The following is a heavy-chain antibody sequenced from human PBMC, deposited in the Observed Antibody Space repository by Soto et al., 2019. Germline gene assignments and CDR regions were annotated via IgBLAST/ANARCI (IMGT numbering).Heavy chain of an antibody. J-gene: IGHJ6*02. CDR2: ISYDGSNK. Sequence: GGSLRLSCAASGFTFSSYAMHWVRQAPGKGLEWVAVISYDGSNKYYADSVKGRFTISRDNSKNTLYLQMNSLRAEDTAVYYCAGSLPSGSYYYYYYGMDVWGQGTTVTVSS. V-gene: IGHV3-30-3*01. D-gene: IGHD1-26*01. CDR3: AGSLPSGSYYYYYYGMDV. CDR1: GFTFSSYA.